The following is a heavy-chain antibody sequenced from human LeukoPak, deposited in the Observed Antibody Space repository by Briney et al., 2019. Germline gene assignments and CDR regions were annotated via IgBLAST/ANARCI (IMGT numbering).Heavy chain of an antibody. J-gene: IGHJ3*02. Sequence: SETLSLTCTVSSGSISRGDYYWRWIRQPPGKGLDWIGYIYYGGSLYYDPSLKSRVTISVDSSKNQFSLKLSSVPGVDTGVYYCARVLVGRGAFDIWGEGKMLTVSS. CDR1: SGSISRGDYY. V-gene: IGHV4-30-4*02. CDR2: IYYGGSL. D-gene: IGHD1-26*01. CDR3: ARVLVGRGAFDI.